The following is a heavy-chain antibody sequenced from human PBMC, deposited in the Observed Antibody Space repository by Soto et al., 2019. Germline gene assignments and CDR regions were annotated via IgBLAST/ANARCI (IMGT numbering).Heavy chain of an antibody. CDR3: TTDSTEYSGYDRRVDY. CDR1: GFTFSNAW. J-gene: IGHJ4*02. V-gene: IGHV3-15*07. D-gene: IGHD5-12*01. CDR2: IKSKTDGGTT. Sequence: EVQLVESGGGLVKPGGSLRLSCAASGFTFSNAWMNWVRQAPGKGLEWVGRIKSKTDGGTTDYAAPVKGRFTISRDDSKNTLYLQMNSLKTEDTVVYYCTTDSTEYSGYDRRVDYWGQGTLVTVSS.